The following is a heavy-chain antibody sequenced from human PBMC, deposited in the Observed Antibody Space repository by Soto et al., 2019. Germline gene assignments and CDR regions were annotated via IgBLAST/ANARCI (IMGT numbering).Heavy chain of an antibody. V-gene: IGHV4-59*01. CDR1: GGSISSYY. D-gene: IGHD2-2*01. CDR2: IYYSGST. J-gene: IGHJ6*02. Sequence: PSETLSLTCTVSGGSISSYYWSWIRQPPGKGLEWIGYIYYSGSTNYNPSLKSRVTISVDTSKNQFSLKLSSVTAADTAVYYCARGGYCISTSCPGHYYYYGMDVWGQGTTVTVSS. CDR3: ARGGYCISTSCPGHYYYYGMDV.